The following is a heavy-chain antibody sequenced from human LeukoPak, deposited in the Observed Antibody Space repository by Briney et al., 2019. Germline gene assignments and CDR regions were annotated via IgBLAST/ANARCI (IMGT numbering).Heavy chain of an antibody. CDR3: ARGIDY. Sequence: PGGSLRLSCAASGFTFSSYWMHWVRQAPGKGLVWVSRINSDGSSTSYADSVRGRFTISRDTSKNMVFLQVNSLRVEDTAVYYCARGIDYWGRGTLVTVSS. V-gene: IGHV3-74*01. J-gene: IGHJ4*02. CDR1: GFTFSSYW. CDR2: INSDGSST.